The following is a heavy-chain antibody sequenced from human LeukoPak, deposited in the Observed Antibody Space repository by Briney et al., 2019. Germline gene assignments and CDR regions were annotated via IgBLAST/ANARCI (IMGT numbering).Heavy chain of an antibody. CDR1: GGSFSGYY. CDR3: ARSKQQLVSRWFDP. CDR2: INHSGST. J-gene: IGHJ5*02. D-gene: IGHD6-13*01. V-gene: IGHV4-34*01. Sequence: PSETLSLTCAVYGGSFSGYYWSWIRQPPGKGLEWIGEINHSGSTNYNPSLKSRVTISVDTSKNQFSLKLSSVTAADTAVYYCARSKQQLVSRWFDPWDQGTLVTVSS.